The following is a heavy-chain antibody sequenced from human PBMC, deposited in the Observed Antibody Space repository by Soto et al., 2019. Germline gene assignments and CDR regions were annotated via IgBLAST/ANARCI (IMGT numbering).Heavy chain of an antibody. J-gene: IGHJ5*02. CDR3: ARRHSRSSGFAP. D-gene: IGHD6-6*01. Sequence: ESLKLSCTGSGYSFSNYWITWVRQMPGKGLEWMGRIDPADSYTNYSPSFQGHVTFSVDKSIDTAYLQWRSLQASDTAMYYCARRHSRSSGFAPWGQGTLVTVSS. V-gene: IGHV5-10-1*01. CDR2: IDPADSYT. CDR1: GYSFSNYW.